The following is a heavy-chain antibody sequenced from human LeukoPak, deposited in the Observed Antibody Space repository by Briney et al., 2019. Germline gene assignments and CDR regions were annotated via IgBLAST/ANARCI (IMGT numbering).Heavy chain of an antibody. Sequence: PGRSLRLSCAASGFTFSDYAIHWVRQAPGKGLEWVAVIWYDGSNKYYADSVKGRFTISRDNSKNTLYLQMNSLRAEDTAVYYCARDLKYYDILTGSLDYWGQGTLVTVSS. CDR3: ARDLKYYDILTGSLDY. V-gene: IGHV3-33*08. CDR2: IWYDGSNK. J-gene: IGHJ4*02. D-gene: IGHD3-9*01. CDR1: GFTFSDYA.